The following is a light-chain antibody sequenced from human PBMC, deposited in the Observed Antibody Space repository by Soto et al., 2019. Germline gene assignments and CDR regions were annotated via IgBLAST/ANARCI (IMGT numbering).Light chain of an antibody. Sequence: SVLPQPASVSVSPGQSITISCTGTSGDVGGFDYVSWYQQHPGKAPKLMIYDVSNRPSGISDRFSGAKSGNTASLTISGLQAEDEADYYCSSYTSSSTRVFGTGTKVTVL. J-gene: IGLJ1*01. V-gene: IGLV2-14*01. CDR2: DVS. CDR3: SSYTSSSTRV. CDR1: SGDVGGFDY.